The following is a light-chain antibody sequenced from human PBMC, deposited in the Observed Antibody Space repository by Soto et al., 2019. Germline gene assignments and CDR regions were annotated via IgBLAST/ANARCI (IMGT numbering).Light chain of an antibody. CDR2: GGS. CDR1: QSTNNY. CDR3: QQYYARPRT. Sequence: EIVMTQSPATLSVSPGERATLSCRASQSTNNYNAWYQQQPGQDPPLLIDGGSTRATGVPARFSGGGSGTEFTLTISSLQAEDFAVYYCQQYYARPRTFGGGTKVEIK. J-gene: IGKJ4*01. V-gene: IGKV3-15*01.